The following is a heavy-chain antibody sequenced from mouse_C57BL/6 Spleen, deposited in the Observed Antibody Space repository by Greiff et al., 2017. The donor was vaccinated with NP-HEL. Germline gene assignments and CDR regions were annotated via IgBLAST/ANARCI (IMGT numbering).Heavy chain of an antibody. Sequence: QVQLQQSGAELVKPGASVKISCKASGYAFSSYWMNWVKQRPGKGLEWIGQIYPGDGDTNYNGKFKGKATLTADKSSSTAYMQLSSLTSEDSAVYFWARGSSNYTLAYWGQGTTLTVSS. J-gene: IGHJ2*01. D-gene: IGHD2-5*01. CDR1: GYAFSSYW. CDR3: ARGSSNYTLAY. CDR2: IYPGDGDT. V-gene: IGHV1-80*01.